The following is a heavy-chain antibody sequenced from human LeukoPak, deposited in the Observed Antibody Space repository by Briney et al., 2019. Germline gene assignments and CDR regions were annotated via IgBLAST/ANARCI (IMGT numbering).Heavy chain of an antibody. CDR3: ARQLEYYYDSSGYHFDY. CDR2: IYDSGST. J-gene: IGHJ4*02. Sequence: PSETLSLTCTVSGVSTRSSYYYWGWIRQPPGKGLEWIGSIYDSGSTYYNPSLKSRVTISVDTSKNQFSLKLSSVTAADTAVYYCARQLEYYYDSSGYHFDYWGQGTLVTVSS. D-gene: IGHD3-22*01. V-gene: IGHV4-39*01. CDR1: GVSTRSSYYY.